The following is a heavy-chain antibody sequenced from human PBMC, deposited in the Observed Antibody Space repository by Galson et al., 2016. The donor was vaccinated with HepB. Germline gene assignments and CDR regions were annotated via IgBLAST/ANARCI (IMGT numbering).Heavy chain of an antibody. D-gene: IGHD3-10*01. V-gene: IGHV2-26*01. CDR1: GFSLTSAWVG. CDR3: ARILNSRLTMVRGVTNLPDY. J-gene: IGHJ4*02. CDR2: IFSNGKE. Sequence: PALVKPTQTLTLTCTVSGFSLTSAWVGVTWIRQPPGKDLEWLASIFSNGKESYTTSLKSRLPISKDTSKSQVVLTMTNMDPVDTATYHCARILNSRLTMVRGVTNLPDYWGQGTLVTVSS.